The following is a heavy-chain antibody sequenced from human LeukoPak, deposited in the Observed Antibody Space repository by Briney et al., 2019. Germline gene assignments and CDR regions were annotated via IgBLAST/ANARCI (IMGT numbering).Heavy chain of an antibody. Sequence: SVKVSCKASGGTFSSYAISWVRQAPGQGLEWMGGIIPIFGTANYAQKFQGRVTITADESTSTAYMELSSLRSEDTAVYYCARDLLDWSGFDYWGQGTLVTVSS. CDR1: GGTFSSYA. V-gene: IGHV1-69*13. J-gene: IGHJ4*02. D-gene: IGHD3-3*01. CDR3: ARDLLDWSGFDY. CDR2: IIPIFGTA.